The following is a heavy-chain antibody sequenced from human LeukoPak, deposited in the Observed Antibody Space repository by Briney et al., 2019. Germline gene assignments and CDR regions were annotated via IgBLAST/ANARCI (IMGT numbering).Heavy chain of an antibody. V-gene: IGHV3-21*01. J-gene: IGHJ3*02. Sequence: GGSLRLSRAGSAFTFSSHTINWVRQAPGRGLEWVSCIGFSTTYIHYADSVKGRFTVTRDNAKGSVSLQMNSLRAEDTAVYYCARDINSVAFDMWGQGTVVTVSS. CDR3: ARDINSVAFDM. CDR2: IGFSTTYI. CDR1: AFTFSSHT. D-gene: IGHD1-1*01.